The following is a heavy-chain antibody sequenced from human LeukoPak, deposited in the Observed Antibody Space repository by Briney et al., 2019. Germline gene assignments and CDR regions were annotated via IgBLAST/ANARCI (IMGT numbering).Heavy chain of an antibody. CDR3: ARGPGFYDILTGYYTYYFDY. J-gene: IGHJ4*02. CDR1: GYTFTIYA. V-gene: IGHV1-3*03. D-gene: IGHD3-9*01. CDR2: INADNGNT. Sequence: GASVKVSCKASGYTFTIYAIHWVRQAPGQRLEWTGWINADNGNTTYSQEFQGRVTITRNTSISTAYMELSSLRSEDTAVYYCARGPGFYDILTGYYTYYFDYWGQGTLVTVSS.